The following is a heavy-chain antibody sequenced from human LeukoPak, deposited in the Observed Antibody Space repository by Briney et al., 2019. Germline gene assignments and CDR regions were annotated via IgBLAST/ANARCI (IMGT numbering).Heavy chain of an antibody. J-gene: IGHJ4*02. CDR1: GGSFSGYY. V-gene: IGHV4-34*01. D-gene: IGHD2-15*01. CDR3: ARGVVVAAMAY. Sequence: SETLSLTCAVYGGSFSGYYWSWIRQPPGKGLEWIGEINHSGSTNYNPPLKSRVTISVDTSKNQFSLKLSSVTAADTAVYYCARGVVVAAMAYWGQGTLVTVSS. CDR2: INHSGST.